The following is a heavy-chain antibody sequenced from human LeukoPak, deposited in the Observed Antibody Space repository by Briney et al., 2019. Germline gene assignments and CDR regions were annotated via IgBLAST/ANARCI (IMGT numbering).Heavy chain of an antibody. D-gene: IGHD7-27*01. CDR2: ISTYNGNT. J-gene: IGHJ4*02. Sequence: ASVKVSCKASGYTFTSYGISWVRQAPGQGLEWLGWISTYNGNTHYAQKLQGRVTMTTDTSTTTAYMELRSLRSDDTAVYYCARAYRTGFDYWGQGTLVTVSS. CDR3: ARAYRTGFDY. V-gene: IGHV1-18*01. CDR1: GYTFTSYG.